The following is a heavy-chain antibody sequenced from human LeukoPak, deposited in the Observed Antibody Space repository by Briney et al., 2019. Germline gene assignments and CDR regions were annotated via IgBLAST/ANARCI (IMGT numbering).Heavy chain of an antibody. CDR2: ISSSSSTI. Sequence: GGSLRLSCAASGFTFSSYSMNWVRQAPGKGLEWVSYISSSSSTIYYADSVKGRFTISRDNAKNSLYLQMNSLRAEDTAVYYCARVMSDSRPRVYYYYYMEVWGKGTTVTISS. D-gene: IGHD6-13*01. J-gene: IGHJ6*03. V-gene: IGHV3-48*01. CDR1: GFTFSSYS. CDR3: ARVMSDSRPRVYYYYYMEV.